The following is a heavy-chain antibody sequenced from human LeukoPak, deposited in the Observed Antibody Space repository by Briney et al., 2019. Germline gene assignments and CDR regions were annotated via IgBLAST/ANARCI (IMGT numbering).Heavy chain of an antibody. V-gene: IGHV3-43*02. CDR3: AKDGYYDFWSGYSEADY. D-gene: IGHD3-3*01. CDR2: ISGDGGST. Sequence: GGSLRLSCAATGFTFDDNAMHWVRQAPGKGLEWVSLISGDGGSTYYADSVKGRFTISRDNSKNSLYLQMNSLRTEDTALYYCAKDGYYDFWSGYSEADYWGQGTLVTVSS. CDR1: GFTFDDNA. J-gene: IGHJ4*02.